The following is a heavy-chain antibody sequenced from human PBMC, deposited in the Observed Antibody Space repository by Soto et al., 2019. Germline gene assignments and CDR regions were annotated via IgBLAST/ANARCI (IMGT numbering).Heavy chain of an antibody. CDR3: VHRTTVTSVDY. CDR1: GFSLSTREVV. J-gene: IGHJ4*02. CDR2: IYGNDDK. V-gene: IGHV2-5*01. D-gene: IGHD4-17*01. Sequence: QITLKESGPTLVKPTQALTLTCTFSGFSLSTREVVVGWVRQPPGKAPEWLTFIYGNDDKRYSTSLRSRLTITKDSSKSQVILTMTNMDPVDTATYNCVHRTTVTSVDYWGQGTMVSVSS.